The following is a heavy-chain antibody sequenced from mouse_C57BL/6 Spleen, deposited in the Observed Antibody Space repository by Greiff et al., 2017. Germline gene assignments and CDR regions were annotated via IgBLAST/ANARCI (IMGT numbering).Heavy chain of an antibody. D-gene: IGHD1-1*01. CDR3: AQSYYYGSSPWFAY. CDR2: IDPSDSYT. V-gene: IGHV1-50*01. Sequence: QVHVKQSGAELVKPGASVKLSCKASGYTFTSYWMQWVKQRPGQGLEWIGEIDPSDSYTNYNQKFKGKATLTVDTSSSTAYMQLSSLTSEDSAVYYCAQSYYYGSSPWFAYWGQGTLVTVSA. CDR1: GYTFTSYW. J-gene: IGHJ3*01.